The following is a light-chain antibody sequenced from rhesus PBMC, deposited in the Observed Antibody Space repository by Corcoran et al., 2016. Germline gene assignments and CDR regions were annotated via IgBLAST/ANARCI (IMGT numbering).Light chain of an antibody. Sequence: DIQMTQSPSSLSASVGDRVTITCRASQGISNWLAWYQQKPGKAPQLLIYRASNLEVGVPSRFSGSGSKTDFTLTISSLLPEDIATYYCQHPDHSPVTFGGGTKVEIK. V-gene: IGKV1-69*01. CDR3: QHPDHSPVT. J-gene: IGKJ4*01. CDR1: QGISNW. CDR2: RAS.